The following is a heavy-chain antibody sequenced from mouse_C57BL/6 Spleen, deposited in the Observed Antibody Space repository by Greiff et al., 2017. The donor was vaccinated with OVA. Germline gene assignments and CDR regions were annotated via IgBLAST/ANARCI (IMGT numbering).Heavy chain of an antibody. Sequence: QVQLQQPGAELVKPGALVKLSCKASGYTFTSYWMHWVKQRPGQGLEWIGMIHPNSGSTNYNEKFKSKATLTVDKSSSTAYMQLSSLTSEDSAVYYCAREGIYGYDGYYAMDYWGQGTSVTVSS. V-gene: IGHV1-64*01. D-gene: IGHD2-2*01. CDR2: IHPNSGST. CDR1: GYTFTSYW. J-gene: IGHJ4*01. CDR3: AREGIYGYDGYYAMDY.